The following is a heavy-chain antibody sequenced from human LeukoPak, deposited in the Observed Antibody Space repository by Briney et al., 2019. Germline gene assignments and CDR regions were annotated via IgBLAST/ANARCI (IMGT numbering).Heavy chain of an antibody. V-gene: IGHV1-69*05. D-gene: IGHD6-6*01. Sequence: SVTVSCKASGGTFSSYAISWVRQAPGQGLEWMGGTLPIFGTANYAQKFQGRVTITTDESTSTAYMELSSLRSEDTAVYYCARARIAALISTTYSDYWGQGTLVTVSS. CDR1: GGTFSSYA. CDR3: ARARIAALISTTYSDY. J-gene: IGHJ4*02. CDR2: TLPIFGTA.